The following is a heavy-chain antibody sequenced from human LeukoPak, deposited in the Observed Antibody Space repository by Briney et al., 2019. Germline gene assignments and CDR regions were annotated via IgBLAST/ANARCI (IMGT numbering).Heavy chain of an antibody. Sequence: ASVKVSCKASGYTFTSYDINWVRQATGQGLEWMGWMNPNSGNTGYAQKFQGRVTMTRNTSISTAYMELSSLISEDTAVYYCAKADFWSGYYEYWFDPWGQGTLVTVSS. J-gene: IGHJ5*02. CDR2: MNPNSGNT. V-gene: IGHV1-8*01. CDR3: AKADFWSGYYEYWFDP. D-gene: IGHD3-3*01. CDR1: GYTFTSYD.